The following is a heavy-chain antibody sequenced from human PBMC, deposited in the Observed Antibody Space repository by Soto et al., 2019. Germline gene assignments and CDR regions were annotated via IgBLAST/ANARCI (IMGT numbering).Heavy chain of an antibody. D-gene: IGHD3-10*01. CDR2: INPNSGNI. J-gene: IGHJ4*02. CDR3: ARGRASGSYYLLDD. CDR1: GNTFTSYD. V-gene: IGHV1-8*01. Sequence: QVQLVQSGAEVKKPGASVKVSCKASGNTFTSYDITWVRQATGHGLEWMGWINPNSGNIGYAQKFQGRVTMTRDTSIRTAYMEVSRLRSDDTAVYYCARGRASGSYYLLDDWGQVTLVTVSS.